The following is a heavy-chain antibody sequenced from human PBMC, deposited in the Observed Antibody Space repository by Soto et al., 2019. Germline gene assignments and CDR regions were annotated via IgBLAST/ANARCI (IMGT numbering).Heavy chain of an antibody. CDR2: FDPEDGET. V-gene: IGHV1-24*01. Sequence: QVQLVQSGAEVKKPGASVKVSCKVSGYTLTELSMHWVRQAPGKGLEWMGGFDPEDGETIYAQKFQGRVTMTKDTSTDTAYMELSSLRSEDTAVYYCATARQWLVLGDYGMDVWGQGTTVTVSS. CDR1: GYTLTELS. D-gene: IGHD6-19*01. J-gene: IGHJ6*02. CDR3: ATARQWLVLGDYGMDV.